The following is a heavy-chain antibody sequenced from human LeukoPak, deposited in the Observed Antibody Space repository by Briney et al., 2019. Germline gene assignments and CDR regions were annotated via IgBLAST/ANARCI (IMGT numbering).Heavy chain of an antibody. V-gene: IGHV1-8*02. CDR2: MNPNSGNT. D-gene: IGHD3-22*01. Sequence: ASVKVSCKASGYTFTSYYMHWVRQAPGQGLEWMGWMNPNSGNTGYAQKFQGRVTMTRNTSISTAYMELSSLRSEDTAVYYCARVSYDSSGYLNYYYYYYGMDVWGQGTMVSVSS. CDR1: GYTFTSYY. J-gene: IGHJ6*02. CDR3: ARVSYDSSGYLNYYYYYYGMDV.